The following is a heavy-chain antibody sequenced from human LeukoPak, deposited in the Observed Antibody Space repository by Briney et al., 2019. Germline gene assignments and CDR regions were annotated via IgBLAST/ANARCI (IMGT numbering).Heavy chain of an antibody. CDR2: VSYSGSS. V-gene: IGHV4-59*08. Sequence: PSETLSLTCTVSGGSISNYYWTWIRQPPGKRLEWIAYVSYSGSSSSNPSLESRVTISVDMSKNQFSLRLSSVTASDTAVYYCARGDYYAIDVWGQGTTVTVSS. CDR1: GGSISNYY. CDR3: ARGDYYAIDV. D-gene: IGHD2-21*01. J-gene: IGHJ6*02.